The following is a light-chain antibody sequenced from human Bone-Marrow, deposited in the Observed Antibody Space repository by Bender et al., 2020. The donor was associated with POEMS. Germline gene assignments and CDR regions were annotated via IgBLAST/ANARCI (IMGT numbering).Light chain of an antibody. CDR2: KDS. CDR3: QSFDSSRTALI. Sequence: SYELTQPPSVSVSPGQTAKITCSGDALPKQYAYWYQQKPGQAPVVVIYKDSERASGVPDRFSGSKSGTSPSLAITGLQAEYVDAYYCQSFDSSRTALIFGGGTKLTVL. J-gene: IGLJ2*01. CDR1: ALPKQY. V-gene: IGLV3-25*02.